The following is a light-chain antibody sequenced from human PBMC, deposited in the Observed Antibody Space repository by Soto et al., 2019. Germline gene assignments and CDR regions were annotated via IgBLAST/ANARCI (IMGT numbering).Light chain of an antibody. CDR3: CSYAGSSTYV. CDR1: ANDY. CDR2: EGS. V-gene: IGLV2-23*01. Sequence: SALAQPASVSGSPGQSVTISCSGSANDYVSWYQQHPGKAPKLMIYEGSKRPSGVSNRFSGSKSGNTASLTISGLQAEDEADYYCCSYAGSSTYVFGTGTKVTVL. J-gene: IGLJ1*01.